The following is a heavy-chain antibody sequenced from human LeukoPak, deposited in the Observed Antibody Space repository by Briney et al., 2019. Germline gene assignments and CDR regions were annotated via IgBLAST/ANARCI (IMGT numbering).Heavy chain of an antibody. Sequence: PGESLKISCEGSGYSFTTYWIGWVRQMPGKGLEWMGIIYPGDSDTRYSPSFQGQVTISADKSITPAYLQWSSLKASDTAMYYCARPCRGGGCDGAFDIWGQGTMVTVSS. CDR3: ARPCRGGGCDGAFDI. D-gene: IGHD2-15*01. CDR1: GYSFTTYW. CDR2: IYPGDSDT. J-gene: IGHJ3*02. V-gene: IGHV5-51*01.